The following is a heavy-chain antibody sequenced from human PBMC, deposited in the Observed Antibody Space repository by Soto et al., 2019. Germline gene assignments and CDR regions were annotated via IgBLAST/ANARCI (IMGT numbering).Heavy chain of an antibody. CDR3: ARADPDASVGY. Sequence: PSETLSLPCPVSGGSISSYYWTWLRQSPGRGLEWIGYISYSGSTYYNPSLKSRVTISADTSKNQFSLRMNSMIAADTAVYYCARADPDASVGYWGQGTLVTVSS. J-gene: IGHJ4*02. CDR2: ISYSGST. D-gene: IGHD2-15*01. CDR1: GGSISSYY. V-gene: IGHV4-59*01.